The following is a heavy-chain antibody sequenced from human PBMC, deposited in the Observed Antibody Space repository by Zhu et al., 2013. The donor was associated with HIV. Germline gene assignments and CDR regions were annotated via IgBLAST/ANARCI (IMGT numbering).Heavy chain of an antibody. D-gene: IGHD3-10*01. Sequence: QVQLVQSGAEVKKPGASVKVSCKVSGYIFSDYYMHWVRQAPGQGLEWMGWINPKSGGTNYAQKFQGRVTMTRDTPMSTAYMELSRLTSDDTAVYYCARDHQSSMARGVKFDYWGQGTLVTVSS. CDR2: INPKSGGT. V-gene: IGHV1-2*02. J-gene: IGHJ4*02. CDR1: GYIFSDYY. CDR3: ARDHQSSMARGVKFDY.